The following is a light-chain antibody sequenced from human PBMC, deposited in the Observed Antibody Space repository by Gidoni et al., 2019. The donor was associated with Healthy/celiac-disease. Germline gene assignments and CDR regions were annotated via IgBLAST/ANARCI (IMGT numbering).Light chain of an antibody. CDR1: QSVFYSSNNKNY. CDR2: WAS. J-gene: IGKJ3*01. CDR3: QQYYSTLFT. V-gene: IGKV4-1*01. Sequence: DIVITQSPDSLPVSLGERATINCKSSQSVFYSSNNKNYLAWYQQKPGQPPKLLIYWASTRETGVPDRFSGSGSGTDFTLTISSLQAEDVAVYYCQQYYSTLFTFGPGTKVDIK.